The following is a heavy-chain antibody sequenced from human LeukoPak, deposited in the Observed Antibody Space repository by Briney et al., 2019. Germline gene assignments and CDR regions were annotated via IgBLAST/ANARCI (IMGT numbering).Heavy chain of an antibody. V-gene: IGHV4-59*08. CDR1: GGSISSYY. Sequence: SETLSLTCAVYGGSISSYYWSWIRQPPGKGLEWIGYIYYSGSTNYNPSLKSRVTISVDTSKNQFSLKLSSVTAADTAVYYCASAGSYDILTGYQGAFDYWGQGTLVTVSS. J-gene: IGHJ4*02. D-gene: IGHD3-9*01. CDR2: IYYSGST. CDR3: ASAGSYDILTGYQGAFDY.